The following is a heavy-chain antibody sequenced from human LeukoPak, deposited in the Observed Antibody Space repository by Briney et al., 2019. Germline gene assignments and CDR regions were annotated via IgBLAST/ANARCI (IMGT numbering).Heavy chain of an antibody. D-gene: IGHD4-17*01. CDR2: INAGNGNT. CDR1: GYTFTSYA. J-gene: IGHJ6*02. V-gene: IGHV1-3*01. Sequence: ASVKVSCKASGYTFTSYAMHWVRQAPGQRLEWMGWINAGNGNTKYSQKFQGRVTITRDTSASTAYMELSSLRSEDTAVYYCSKSYDYGDYVGAGMDVGGQGTTVTVSS. CDR3: SKSYDYGDYVGAGMDV.